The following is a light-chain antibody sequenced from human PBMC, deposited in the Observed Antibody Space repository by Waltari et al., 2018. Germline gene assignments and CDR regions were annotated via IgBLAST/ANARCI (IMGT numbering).Light chain of an antibody. Sequence: QSALTQPASVSGSPGQSITISCTGTSRDVGGYNYVSWYQQHPGKAPKLMIYEVSNRPSGVSNRFSGSKSGNTASLTISGLQAEDEADYYCSSYTSSSPVLFGGGTKLTVL. CDR2: EVS. J-gene: IGLJ3*02. V-gene: IGLV2-14*01. CDR1: SRDVGGYNY. CDR3: SSYTSSSPVL.